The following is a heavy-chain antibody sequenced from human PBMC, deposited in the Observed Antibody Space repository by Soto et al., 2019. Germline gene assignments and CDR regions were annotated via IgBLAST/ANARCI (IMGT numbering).Heavy chain of an antibody. CDR1: GDIFTRYS. J-gene: IGHJ6*02. Sequence: SVKVSCKASGDIFTRYSFSWVRQAPGQGLEWMGGVIPLFGTANYGQKFQGRVTITADKSTSTAFMDIRGLRSDDTAVYYCAGAPAGDYYYYYKFDGWGQGTAGTVSS. CDR2: VIPLFGTA. D-gene: IGHD2-21*02. CDR3: AGAPAGDYYYYYKFDG. V-gene: IGHV1-69*06.